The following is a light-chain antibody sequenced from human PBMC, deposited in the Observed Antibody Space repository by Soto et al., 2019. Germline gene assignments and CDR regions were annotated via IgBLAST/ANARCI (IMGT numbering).Light chain of an antibody. J-gene: IGKJ4*01. V-gene: IGKV3-20*01. CDR1: QSVSRSY. Sequence: EIVLTQSPGTLSLSPGERATLSCRTSQSVSRSYLAWYQQKPGQAPRLLVFGASKRPTGIPDRFSGSGSGTDFTLTISGLEPEDFAVYYCQHCGSSFGGGTKVEIK. CDR3: QHCGSS. CDR2: GAS.